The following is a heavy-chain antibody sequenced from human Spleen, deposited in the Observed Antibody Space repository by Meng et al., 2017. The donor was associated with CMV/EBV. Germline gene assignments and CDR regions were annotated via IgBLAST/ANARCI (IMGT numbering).Heavy chain of an antibody. CDR2: INPNSGAT. CDR1: GYTFSGYH. J-gene: IGHJ4*02. D-gene: IGHD3-3*01. CDR3: ARAGLTIFGVVILDDY. V-gene: IGHV1-2*02. Sequence: ASVKVSCKASGYTFSGYHMHWVRQAPGQGLEWVGWINPNSGATKYAQKFQGRITVTSDTSITTVYMELSRLRPDDTAVYYCARAGLTIFGVVILDDYWGQGTLVTVSS.